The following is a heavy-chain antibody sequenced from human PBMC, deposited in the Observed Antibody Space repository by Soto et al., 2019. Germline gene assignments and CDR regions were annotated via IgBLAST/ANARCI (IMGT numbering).Heavy chain of an antibody. CDR3: ARVDGTIFGVVTSFDP. V-gene: IGHV4-4*02. D-gene: IGHD3-3*01. J-gene: IGHJ5*02. Sequence: PSETLSLTCAVSGGSISSSNWWSWVRQPPGKGLEWIGEIYHSGSTNYNPSLKSRVTISVDKSKNQFSLKLSSVTAADTAVYYCARVDGTIFGVVTSFDPWGQGTLVTVSS. CDR2: IYHSGST. CDR1: GGSISSSNW.